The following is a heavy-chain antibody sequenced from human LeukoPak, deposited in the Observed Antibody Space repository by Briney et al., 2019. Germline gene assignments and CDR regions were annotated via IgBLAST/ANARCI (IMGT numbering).Heavy chain of an antibody. CDR1: GFTFSDYY. CDR2: ISSSSSYT. CDR3: ARDMTFCSGGSCYSLGFDI. Sequence: GGSLRLSCAASGFTFSDYYMSWIRQAPGKGLEWVSYISSSSSYTNYADSVKGRFTISRDHAKNSLYLQMNSLRDEDTAVYYCARDMTFCSGGSCYSLGFDIWGQGTMVTVSS. V-gene: IGHV3-11*06. J-gene: IGHJ3*02. D-gene: IGHD2-15*01.